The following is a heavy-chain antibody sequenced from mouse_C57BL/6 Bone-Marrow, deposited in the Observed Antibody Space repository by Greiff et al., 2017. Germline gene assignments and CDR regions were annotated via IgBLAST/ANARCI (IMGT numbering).Heavy chain of an antibody. Sequence: EVQLQQSGPVLVKPGASVKMSCKASGYTFTDYYMNWVKQSPGKSLEWIGVINPYNGGTSYNQKFKGKATLTVDKSSSTAYMELNSLTSEDSAVYYCAREGDYDSSYEYAMDYWGQGTSVTVSS. D-gene: IGHD1-1*01. J-gene: IGHJ4*01. V-gene: IGHV1-19*01. CDR1: GYTFTDYY. CDR2: INPYNGGT. CDR3: AREGDYDSSYEYAMDY.